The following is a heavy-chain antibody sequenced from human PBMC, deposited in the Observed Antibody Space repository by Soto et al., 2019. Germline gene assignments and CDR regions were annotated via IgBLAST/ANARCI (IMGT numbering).Heavy chain of an antibody. CDR2: ISAYNGNT. Sequence: ASVKVSCKASGYTFTSYGISWVRQAPGQGLEWMGWISAYNGNTNYAQKLQGRVTMTTDTSTSTAYMELRSLRSDDTAVYYCARRDCSSTSCYTYYYYGMDVWGQGXTVTVSS. CDR1: GYTFTSYG. V-gene: IGHV1-18*01. J-gene: IGHJ6*02. CDR3: ARRDCSSTSCYTYYYYGMDV. D-gene: IGHD2-2*01.